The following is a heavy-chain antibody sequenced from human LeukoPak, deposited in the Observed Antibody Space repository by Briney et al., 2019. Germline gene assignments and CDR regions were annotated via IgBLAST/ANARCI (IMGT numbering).Heavy chain of an antibody. CDR2: ISGSGGST. CDR1: GFTFSSYA. Sequence: GGSLRLSCAASGFTFSSYAMNWVRQAPGKGLEWDSAISGSGGSTYYADSVKGRFTISRDNSKNTLYLQMNSLRAEDTAVYYCAKDLNYDLASFDYWGQGTLVTVSS. D-gene: IGHD3-3*01. V-gene: IGHV3-23*01. J-gene: IGHJ4*02. CDR3: AKDLNYDLASFDY.